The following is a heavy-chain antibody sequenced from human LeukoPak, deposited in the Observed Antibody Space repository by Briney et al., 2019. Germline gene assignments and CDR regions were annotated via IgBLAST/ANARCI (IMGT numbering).Heavy chain of an antibody. D-gene: IGHD3-22*01. J-gene: IGHJ4*02. CDR2: IYPGGSDT. V-gene: IGHV5-51*01. CDR1: GYSFTSYW. Sequence: GESLKISCKGSGYSFTSYWIGWVRQMPGKGLEWMGIIYPGGSDTRYSPSFQGQVTISADKSISTAYLQWSSLKASDTAMYYCARHLPPGYYDSSGPIDYWGQGTLVTVSS. CDR3: ARHLPPGYYDSSGPIDY.